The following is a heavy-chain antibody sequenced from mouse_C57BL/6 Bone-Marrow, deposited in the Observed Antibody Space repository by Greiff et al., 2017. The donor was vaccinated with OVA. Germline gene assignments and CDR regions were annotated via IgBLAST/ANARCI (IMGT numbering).Heavy chain of an antibody. V-gene: IGHV14-4*01. J-gene: IGHJ4*01. CDR3: TNPRDYGNAMDY. Sequence: VQLQQSGAELVRPGASVKLSCTASGFNIKDDYMHWVQQRPEQGLEWIGWIDPENGATEYASKFQGKATITADTSSNTAYLQLSSLTSEDTAVDYCTNPRDYGNAMDYWGQGTSVTVSS. CDR1: GFNIKDDY. D-gene: IGHD2-4*01. CDR2: IDPENGAT.